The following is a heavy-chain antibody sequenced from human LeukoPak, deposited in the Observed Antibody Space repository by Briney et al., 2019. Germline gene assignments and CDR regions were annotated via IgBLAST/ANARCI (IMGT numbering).Heavy chain of an antibody. CDR1: GGSINNYY. D-gene: IGHD1-26*01. CDR2: IYSSGST. J-gene: IGHJ4*02. Sequence: PSETLSLTCTVPGGSINNYYWNWIRQPPGKGLEWIGYIYSSGSTKYNPSLRSRVTISVDMSRNQFSLKLSSVTAADTAVYYCAKDQRWESPHYLDSWGQGTLVTVSS. V-gene: IGHV4-59*01. CDR3: AKDQRWESPHYLDS.